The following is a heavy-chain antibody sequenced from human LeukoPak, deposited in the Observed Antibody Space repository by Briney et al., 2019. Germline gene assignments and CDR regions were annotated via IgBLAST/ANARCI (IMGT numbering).Heavy chain of an antibody. Sequence: PGGSLRLSCVGSGFTFSTYVMHWVPEAPGKGLEWVAFIRFDGSKKYYADSVKGRFSISRDNSKNTLYLQMDSLRAEDTALYYCAKFTSGSYYDAFDYWGQGTLVTVSS. CDR1: GFTFSTYV. CDR3: AKFTSGSYYDAFDY. J-gene: IGHJ4*02. D-gene: IGHD3-10*01. V-gene: IGHV3-30*02. CDR2: IRFDGSKK.